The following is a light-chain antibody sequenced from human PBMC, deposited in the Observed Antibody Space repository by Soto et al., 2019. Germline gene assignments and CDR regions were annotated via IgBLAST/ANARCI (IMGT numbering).Light chain of an antibody. J-gene: IGKJ1*01. CDR3: QQYNNWPPWT. V-gene: IGKV3-15*01. CDR1: QSVSSN. Sequence: EIVMTQSPATLYVSPGERATLSCRASQSVSSNLAWYQQKPGQAPRLLIYGASTRATGIPARFSGSGSGTEFTHTISRRQSEDFSVYDCQQYNNWPPWTFGHGTKVEIK. CDR2: GAS.